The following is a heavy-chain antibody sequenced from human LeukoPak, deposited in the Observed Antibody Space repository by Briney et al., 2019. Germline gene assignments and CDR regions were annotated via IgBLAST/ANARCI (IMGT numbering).Heavy chain of an antibody. CDR1: GYTFTGYY. CDR2: INPNSGGT. Sequence: GASVKVSCKASGYTFTGYYMHWVRQAPGQGLEWMGWINPNSGGTNYAQKFQGRVTMTRDTSISTAYMELSRLRSDDTAVYYCARKLRYHYYGSVQSRRGALDYWGQGTLVTVSS. D-gene: IGHD3-10*01. CDR3: ARKLRYHYYGSVQSRRGALDY. V-gene: IGHV1-2*02. J-gene: IGHJ4*02.